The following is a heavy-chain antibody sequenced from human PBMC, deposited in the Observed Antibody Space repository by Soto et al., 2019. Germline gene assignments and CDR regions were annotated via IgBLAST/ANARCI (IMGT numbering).Heavy chain of an antibody. Sequence: GGFLRVSCVASRCTLLRYALNWVRQAPGGEVEWGIAISCSGGTTYYADSVKGRFTISRDNSKNTLFLQMNSLRAEDAAIYYCAKSPDVIMTSLDYWGQGSLVTVSS. CDR3: AKSPDVIMTSLDY. D-gene: IGHD3-10*01. V-gene: IGHV3-23*01. CDR1: RCTLLRYA. CDR2: ISCSGGTT. J-gene: IGHJ4*02.